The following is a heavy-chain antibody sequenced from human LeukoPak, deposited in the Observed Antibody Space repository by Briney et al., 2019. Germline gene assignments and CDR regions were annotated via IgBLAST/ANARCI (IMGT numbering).Heavy chain of an antibody. D-gene: IGHD6-13*01. Sequence: PGGSLRLSRAASGFTFSSYGMSWVRQAPGKGLEWVSAISGSGGSTYYADSVKGRFTISRDNSKNTLYLQMNSLRAEDTAVYYCAKDRRIAAAGTFYDYWGQGTLVTVSS. CDR2: ISGSGGST. J-gene: IGHJ4*02. CDR1: GFTFSSYG. V-gene: IGHV3-23*01. CDR3: AKDRRIAAAGTFYDY.